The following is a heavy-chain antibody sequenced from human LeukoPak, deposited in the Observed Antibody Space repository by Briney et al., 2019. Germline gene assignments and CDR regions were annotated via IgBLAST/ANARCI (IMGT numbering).Heavy chain of an antibody. D-gene: IGHD3-22*01. CDR3: AKDRLHNYYDSSGYYDLLDY. V-gene: IGHV3-30*18. CDR1: GFTFSSYA. Sequence: TGGSLRLSCAASGFTFSSYAMSWVRQAPGKGLEWVAVISYDGSNKYYADSVKGRFTISRDNSKNTLYLQMNSLRAEDTAVYYCAKDRLHNYYDSSGYYDLLDYWGQGTLVTVSS. CDR2: ISYDGSNK. J-gene: IGHJ4*02.